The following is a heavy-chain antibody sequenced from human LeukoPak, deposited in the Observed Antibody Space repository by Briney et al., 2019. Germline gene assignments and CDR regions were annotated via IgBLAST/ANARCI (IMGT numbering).Heavy chain of an antibody. CDR1: GGTFSSYA. J-gene: IGHJ4*02. V-gene: IGHV1-69*04. CDR3: ARVPIYYYGSGSRNHFDY. D-gene: IGHD3-10*01. CDR2: IIPILGIA. Sequence: SVKVSCTASGGTFSSYAISWVRQAPGQGLEWMGRIIPILGIANYAQKFQGRVTITADKSTSTAYMELSSLRSEDTAVYYCARVPIYYYGSGSRNHFDYWGQGTLVTVSS.